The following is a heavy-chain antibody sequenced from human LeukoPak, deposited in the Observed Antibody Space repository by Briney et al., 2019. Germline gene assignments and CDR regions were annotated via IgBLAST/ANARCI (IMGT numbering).Heavy chain of an antibody. V-gene: IGHV3-48*03. J-gene: IGHJ6*04. CDR1: GFTFSSYE. CDR3: VREGSFYYYGMDV. Sequence: GGSLRLSCAASGFTFSSYEMNWVRQAPGKGLEWVSYISSSGSTMYYADSVKGRFTISRDNAKNSLYLQMNSLRAEDTAVYYCVREGSFYYYGMDVWGKGTTVTVSS. D-gene: IGHD3-10*01. CDR2: ISSSGSTM.